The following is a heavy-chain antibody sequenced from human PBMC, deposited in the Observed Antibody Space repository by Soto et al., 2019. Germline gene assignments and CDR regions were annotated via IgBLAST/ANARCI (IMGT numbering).Heavy chain of an antibody. CDR3: AHRRRYSSRWYCGMDV. Sequence: QITLKESGPTLVKPTQTLTLTCTVSGFSLSSSGVGVGWIRQPPGKALEWLAFIYWDDTKRYSPSLKSRLTITKDTYKNQVVLTMDNMDPVDTATYYCAHRRRYSSRWYCGMDVWGQGTTVTVSS. CDR2: IYWDDTK. J-gene: IGHJ6*02. D-gene: IGHD6-13*01. V-gene: IGHV2-5*02. CDR1: GFSLSSSGVG.